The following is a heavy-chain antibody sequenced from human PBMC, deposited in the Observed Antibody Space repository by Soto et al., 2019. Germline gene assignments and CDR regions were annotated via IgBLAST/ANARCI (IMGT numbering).Heavy chain of an antibody. CDR2: IIPIFGTA. D-gene: IGHD3-22*01. CDR1: GGTFSSYA. Sequence: QVQLVQSRAEVKKPGSSVKVSCKASGGTFSSYAISWVRQAPGQGLEWMGGIIPIFGTADYAQKFQGRVTITADESTSTGNMELSSLRSEDTAVYYCASHYDSSGYYYRGLDYWGQGTLVTVSS. CDR3: ASHYDSSGYYYRGLDY. V-gene: IGHV1-69*12. J-gene: IGHJ4*02.